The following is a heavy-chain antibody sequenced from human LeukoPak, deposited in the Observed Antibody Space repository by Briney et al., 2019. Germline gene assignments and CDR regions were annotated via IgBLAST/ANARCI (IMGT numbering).Heavy chain of an antibody. CDR1: GGSISSYY. V-gene: IGHV4-4*07. CDR3: AGFDYGSGSYIRPLDY. CDR2: IYTSGST. J-gene: IGHJ4*02. D-gene: IGHD3-10*01. Sequence: SETLSLTCTVSGGSISSYYWSWIRQPAGKGLEWIGRIYTSGSTNYNPSLKSRVTMSVDTSKNQFSLKLSSVTAADTAVYYCAGFDYGSGSYIRPLDYWGQGTLVTVSS.